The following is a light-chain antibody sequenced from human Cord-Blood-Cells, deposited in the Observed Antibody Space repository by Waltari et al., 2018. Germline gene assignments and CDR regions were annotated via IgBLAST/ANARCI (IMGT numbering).Light chain of an antibody. CDR1: SSNIRSNT. CDR2: SNN. Sequence: QSVLTQPPSASGTTGQRVTISCSGSSSNIRSNTVNWYQQLPGTAPKLLIYSNNQRPSGVPDRFSGSKSGTSASLAISGLQSEDEADYYCAAWDDSLNGWVFGGGTKLTVL. V-gene: IGLV1-44*01. CDR3: AAWDDSLNGWV. J-gene: IGLJ3*02.